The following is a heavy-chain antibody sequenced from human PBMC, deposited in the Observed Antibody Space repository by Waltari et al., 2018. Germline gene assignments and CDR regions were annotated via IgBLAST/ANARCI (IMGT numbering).Heavy chain of an antibody. Sequence: QLQLQESGPGLVKSSETLSLTCTVSGDSISSPTYYWGWIRQPPGKGLEWIGTRYHSGGTFYSPSLKSRVSISLDTSKSQFSLKLRSVTATDTAVYYCARGVAVGGNTHLDYWGQGALVTVSS. J-gene: IGHJ4*02. D-gene: IGHD6-19*01. V-gene: IGHV4-39*07. CDR1: GDSISSPTYY. CDR3: ARGVAVGGNTHLDY. CDR2: RYHSGGT.